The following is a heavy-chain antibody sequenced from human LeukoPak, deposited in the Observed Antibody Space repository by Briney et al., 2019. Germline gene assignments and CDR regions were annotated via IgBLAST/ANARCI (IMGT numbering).Heavy chain of an antibody. CDR2: INHSGST. D-gene: IGHD3-9*01. CDR1: GGSFSGYY. J-gene: IGHJ6*02. V-gene: IGHV4-34*01. CDR3: ARDGYYDILTGYGYHGMDV. Sequence: SETLSLTCAVYGGSFSGYYWSWIRQPPGKGLEWIGEINHSGSTNYNPSLKSRVTISVDTSKNQFSLKLSSVTAADTAVYYCARDGYYDILTGYGYHGMDVWGQGTTVTVSS.